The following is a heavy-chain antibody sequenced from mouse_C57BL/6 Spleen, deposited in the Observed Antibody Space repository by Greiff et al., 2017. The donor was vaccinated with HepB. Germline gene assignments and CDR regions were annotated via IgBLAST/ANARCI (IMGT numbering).Heavy chain of an antibody. D-gene: IGHD1-1*01. CDR1: GFTFSDYY. V-gene: IGHV5-16*01. CDR3: ARDPYYYGSETMDY. J-gene: IGHJ4*01. Sequence: EVMLVESEGGLVQPGSSMKLSCTASGFTFSDYYMAWVRQVPEKGLEWVANINYDGSSTYYLDSLKSRFIISRDNAKNILYLQMSSLKSEDTATYYCARDPYYYGSETMDYWGQGTSVTVSS. CDR2: INYDGSST.